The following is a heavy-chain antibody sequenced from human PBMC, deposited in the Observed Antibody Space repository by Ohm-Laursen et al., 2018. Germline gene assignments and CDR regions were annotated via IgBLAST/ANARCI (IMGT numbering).Heavy chain of an antibody. D-gene: IGHD3-9*01. J-gene: IGHJ5*02. CDR2: INHSGST. CDR3: ARVKGVLRYFDWLLSYNWFDP. CDR1: GGSFSGYY. Sequence: TLSLTCSVYGGSFSGYYWSWIRQPPGKGLEWIGEINHSGSTNYNPSLKSRVTISVDTSKNQFSLKLSSVTAADTAVYYCARVKGVLRYFDWLLSYNWFDPWGQGTLVTVSS. V-gene: IGHV4-34*01.